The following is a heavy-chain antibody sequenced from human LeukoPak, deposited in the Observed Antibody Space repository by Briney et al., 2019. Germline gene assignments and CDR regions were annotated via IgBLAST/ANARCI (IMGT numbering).Heavy chain of an antibody. Sequence: GGSLRLSCVASGFTFNNYAIHWVRQAPGKGLEWVAVIWYDGSNKYYADSVKGRFTISRDNSKNTLYLQMNSLRAEDTAVYYCARDFTSRYYDSSGTLDYWGQGTLVTVSS. CDR1: GFTFNNYA. CDR3: ARDFTSRYYDSSGTLDY. CDR2: IWYDGSNK. D-gene: IGHD3-22*01. V-gene: IGHV3-33*08. J-gene: IGHJ4*02.